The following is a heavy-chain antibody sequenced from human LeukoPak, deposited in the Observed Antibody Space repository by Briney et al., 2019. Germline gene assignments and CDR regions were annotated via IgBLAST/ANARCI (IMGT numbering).Heavy chain of an antibody. Sequence: SETLSLTCAVSSSSISTDYYWGWIRQPPGGGLEWIGSIYHSGATYYRPSLRSRVTISIDTSRNRFSLRMTSVTAADTAVYFCAREKAFGDYAYWGQGILVTVSS. D-gene: IGHD4-17*01. CDR2: IYHSGAT. CDR1: SSSISTDYY. J-gene: IGHJ4*02. V-gene: IGHV4-38-2*02. CDR3: AREKAFGDYAY.